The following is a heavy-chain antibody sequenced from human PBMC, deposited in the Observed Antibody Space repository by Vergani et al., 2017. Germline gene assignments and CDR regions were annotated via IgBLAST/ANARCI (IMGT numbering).Heavy chain of an antibody. CDR1: GFTFSGSA. V-gene: IGHV3-73*02. J-gene: IGHJ6*03. Sequence: EVQLVESGGGLVQPGGSLKLSCAASGFTFSGSAMHWVRQASGKGLEWVGRIRSKANSYATAYAASVKGRFTISRDDSKNTAYLQMNSLKTEDTAVYYCTRPANYYGSGSYYPMDYMDVWGKGP. CDR3: TRPANYYGSGSYYPMDYMDV. D-gene: IGHD3-10*01. CDR2: IRSKANSYAT.